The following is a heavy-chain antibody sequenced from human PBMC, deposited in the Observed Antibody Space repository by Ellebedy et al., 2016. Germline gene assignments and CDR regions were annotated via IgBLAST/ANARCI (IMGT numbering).Heavy chain of an antibody. D-gene: IGHD3-9*01. Sequence: GGSLRLSCAASGFTFSSYWMHWVRQAPGKGLVWVSRINSDGSSTTYADSVKGRFTISRDNTKNTLSLQMKSLRVEDTAVYYCSRDLVDWGQGILVTVSS. CDR3: SRDLVD. CDR2: INSDGSST. J-gene: IGHJ4*02. CDR1: GFTFSSYW. V-gene: IGHV3-74*01.